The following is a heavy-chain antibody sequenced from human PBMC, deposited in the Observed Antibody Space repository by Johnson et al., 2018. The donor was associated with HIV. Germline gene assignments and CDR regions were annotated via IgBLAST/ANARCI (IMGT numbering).Heavy chain of an antibody. CDR1: GFTFSSYW. CDR3: AREGGVTMVDGFDI. Sequence: MLLVESGGGLVQPGGSLRLSCAASGFTFSSYWMSWVRQAPGKGLEWVANIKQDGSEKYYVDYVKGRFTISRNNAKNSLYLQMNSLRAEDTAVYYCAREGGVTMVDGFDIWGQGTMVTVSS. V-gene: IGHV3-7*05. J-gene: IGHJ3*02. D-gene: IGHD3-10*01. CDR2: IKQDGSEK.